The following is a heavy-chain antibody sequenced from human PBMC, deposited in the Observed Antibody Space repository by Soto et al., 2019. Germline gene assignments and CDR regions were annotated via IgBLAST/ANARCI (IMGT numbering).Heavy chain of an antibody. D-gene: IGHD2-2*01. V-gene: IGHV3-74*01. CDR3: ARAGNAWRNAMDV. Sequence: EVQLVESGGGLVQPGGSLRLSCAASGFTFSNCWMHWVRQGPGQGLVWVSRLSCDGSSTNYADSVKGRFTISRDNDKNTRYLQMNSLRAEDTAVYYCARAGNAWRNAMDVWGQGTTVTVSS. CDR1: GFTFSNCW. J-gene: IGHJ6*02. CDR2: LSCDGSST.